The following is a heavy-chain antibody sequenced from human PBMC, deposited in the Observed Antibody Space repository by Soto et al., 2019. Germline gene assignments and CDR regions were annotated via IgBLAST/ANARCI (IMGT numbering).Heavy chain of an antibody. CDR1: GYSISSGYY. CDR3: ARDDEKYCSSTSCSSGDYCYYGMDV. J-gene: IGHJ6*02. D-gene: IGHD2-2*01. CDR2: IYHSGST. Sequence: PSETLSLTCAVSGYSISSGYYWGWIRQPPGKGLEWIGSIYHSGSTYYNPSLKSRVTISVDTSKNQFSLKLSSVTAADTAVYYCARDDEKYCSSTSCSSGDYCYYGMDVWGQGTTVTVSS. V-gene: IGHV4-38-2*02.